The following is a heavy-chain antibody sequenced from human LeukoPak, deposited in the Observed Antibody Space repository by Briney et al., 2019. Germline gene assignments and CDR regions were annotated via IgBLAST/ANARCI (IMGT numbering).Heavy chain of an antibody. CDR3: ARERGYSYGFYYFDY. CDR1: GFTFSSYW. Sequence: PGGSLRLSCAASGFTFSSYWMSWVRQAPGKGLEWVANIKQDGSEKYYVDSVKGRFTISRDNAKNSLYLQMNSLRADDTAVYYCARERGYSYGFYYFDYWGQGTLVTVSS. J-gene: IGHJ4*02. CDR2: IKQDGSEK. V-gene: IGHV3-7*01. D-gene: IGHD5-18*01.